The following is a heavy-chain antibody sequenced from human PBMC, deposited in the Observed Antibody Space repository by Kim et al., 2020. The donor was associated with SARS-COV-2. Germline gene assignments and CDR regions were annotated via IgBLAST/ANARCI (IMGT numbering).Heavy chain of an antibody. CDR2: IKGDGSEK. J-gene: IGHJ4*02. CDR3: ASSWGTVGAN. V-gene: IGHV3-7*01. D-gene: IGHD1-26*01. CDR1: GFTFSNYW. Sequence: GGSLRLSCAASGFTFSNYWMSWVRQAPGKGLEWVANIKGDGSEKKYLDSVKGRFTISRDNAKNSVYLQMNSLRVEDTAVYYCASSWGTVGANWGQGTLVTVSS.